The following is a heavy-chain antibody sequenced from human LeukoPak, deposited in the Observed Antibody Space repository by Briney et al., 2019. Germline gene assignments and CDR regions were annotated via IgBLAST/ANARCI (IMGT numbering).Heavy chain of an antibody. V-gene: IGHV4-4*09. D-gene: IGHD2-2*01. Sequence: PSETLSLTYTVSGGSISGYYWSCIRQPPGRGLEWIGYIYASGTTSYNPSLKSRVTISVDTSKNQVSLRLSSVTAADTALYYCARHRSPSSLSFFDIWGQGMLVIVSS. CDR3: ARHRSPSSLSFFDI. J-gene: IGHJ4*02. CDR2: IYASGTT. CDR1: GGSISGYY.